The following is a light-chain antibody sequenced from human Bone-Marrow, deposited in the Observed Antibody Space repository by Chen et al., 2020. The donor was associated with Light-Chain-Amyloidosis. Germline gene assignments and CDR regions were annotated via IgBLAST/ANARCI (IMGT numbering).Light chain of an antibody. J-gene: IGLJ1*01. V-gene: IGLV1-36*01. CDR1: SSNIGNNA. Sequence: QSVLTQPPSVSEAPRPRVTISCSGSSSNIGNNAVNWYQQLPGKAPKLLIYYDDLLPSGVSDRFSGSKSGTSASLAISGLQSEDEADYYCAAWDDSLNGQVFGTGTKVTVL. CDR3: AAWDDSLNGQV. CDR2: YDD.